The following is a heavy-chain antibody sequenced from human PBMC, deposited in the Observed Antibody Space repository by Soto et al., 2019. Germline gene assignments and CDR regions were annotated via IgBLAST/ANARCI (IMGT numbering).Heavy chain of an antibody. CDR2: ISGSGGST. Sequence: GSLRLSCAASGFTFSSYAMSWVRQAPGKGLEWVSAISGSGGSTYYADSVKGRFTISRDNSKNTLYLQMNSLRAEDTAVYYCAKDGTLLWFGELIYYFDYWGQGTLVTVSS. D-gene: IGHD3-10*01. CDR1: GFTFSSYA. V-gene: IGHV3-23*01. J-gene: IGHJ4*02. CDR3: AKDGTLLWFGELIYYFDY.